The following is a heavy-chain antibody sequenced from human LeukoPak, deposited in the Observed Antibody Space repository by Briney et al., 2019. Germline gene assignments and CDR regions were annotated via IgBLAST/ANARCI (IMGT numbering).Heavy chain of an antibody. J-gene: IGHJ4*02. CDR3: ARAGNYYGDYDY. CDR1: GLTFSSYA. V-gene: IGHV3-23*01. Sequence: PGGSLRLSCAASGLTFSSYAMSCVRQAPGKGLEWVSTISGSGGSTYYADSVKGRFTISRDNSKNTLYLQMSSLRAEDTAVYYCARAGNYYGDYDYWGQGTLVTVSS. D-gene: IGHD4-17*01. CDR2: ISGSGGST.